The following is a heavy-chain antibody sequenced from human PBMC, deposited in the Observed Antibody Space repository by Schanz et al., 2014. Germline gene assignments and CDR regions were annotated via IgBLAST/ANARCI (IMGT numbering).Heavy chain of an antibody. D-gene: IGHD3-3*01. CDR1: GYTTFTDYY. CDR2: MNPNSGNT. J-gene: IGHJ4*02. CDR3: ARGFDFWDR. Sequence: QVQLVQSGAEVKKPGASVKVSCKASGYTTFTDYYIHWVRQAPGQGLEWMGWMNPNSGNTGYAQKFQGRVTMTRNTSISTAYMELSSLRSEDTAVYYCARGFDFWDRWGQGTLVIVSS. V-gene: IGHV1-8*02.